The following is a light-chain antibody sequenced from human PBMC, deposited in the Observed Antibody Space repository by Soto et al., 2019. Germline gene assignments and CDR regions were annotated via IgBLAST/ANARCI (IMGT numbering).Light chain of an antibody. CDR3: QQYGTGTPKLLT. CDR1: QSISSS. J-gene: IGKJ4*01. V-gene: IGKV3-15*01. CDR2: GAS. Sequence: EIVMTQSPVTLSVSPGEGATLSCRASQSISSSFAWYQQKPGQPPKLLIFGASTRATGIPARFSGSGSGTEFTLTITRLQSEDSAIYYCQQYGTGTPKLLTFGGGTKVEI.